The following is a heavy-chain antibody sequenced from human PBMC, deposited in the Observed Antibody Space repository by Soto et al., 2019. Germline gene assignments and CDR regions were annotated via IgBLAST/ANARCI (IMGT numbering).Heavy chain of an antibody. D-gene: IGHD6-19*01. CDR3: AXGGRQWLVTSDFNY. CDR2: VSHDGRNT. Sequence: VQLVESGGGVVQPGRSLRLSCAASGFTFSDYAMHWVRQAPGKGLEWVAVVSHDGRNTHYADSVKGRFTISRDSSKNTXXXXXXXLRAEXTAVXXXAXGGRQWLVTSDFNYWGQGALVT. V-gene: IGHV3-30*03. CDR1: GFTFSDYA. J-gene: IGHJ4*02.